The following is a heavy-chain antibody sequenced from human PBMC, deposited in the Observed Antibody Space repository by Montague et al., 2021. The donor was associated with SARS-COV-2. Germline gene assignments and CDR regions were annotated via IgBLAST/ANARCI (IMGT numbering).Heavy chain of an antibody. Sequence: LRLSCAASGFTFSSYAMSWVRQHPGKGLEWIGYIYYSGSTYYNPSPKSRVTISVDTSKNQFSLKLSSVTAADTAVYYCARAATITMIVVVIDAFDIWGQGTMVTVSS. CDR1: GFTFSSYA. CDR2: IYYSGST. D-gene: IGHD3-22*01. V-gene: IGHV4-31*02. CDR3: ARAATITMIVVVIDAFDI. J-gene: IGHJ3*02.